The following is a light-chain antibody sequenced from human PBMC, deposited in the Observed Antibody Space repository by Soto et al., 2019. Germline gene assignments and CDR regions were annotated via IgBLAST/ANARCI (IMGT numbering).Light chain of an antibody. J-gene: IGLJ1*01. CDR3: NSYTSKSTGV. CDR2: EVS. V-gene: IGLV2-14*01. CDR1: SSDVGGYNY. Sequence: QSALTQPASVSGSTGQSITISCTGTSSDVGGYNYVSWYQQHPGKAPKLIIYEVSNRPSGVSNRFSGSKSGNTASLTISGLQAEDDADYDCNSYTSKSTGVFGTGTKFTVI.